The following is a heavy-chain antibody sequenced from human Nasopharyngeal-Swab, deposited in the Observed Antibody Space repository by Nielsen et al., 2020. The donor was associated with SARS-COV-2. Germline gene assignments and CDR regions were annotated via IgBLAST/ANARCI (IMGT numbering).Heavy chain of an antibody. Sequence: GGSLRLSCAASGFTFDDYAMHWVRQAPGKGLEWVSGISWNSDSIGYADSVKGRFTISRDNAKNSLYLQMNSLRAEDTALYYCAKDSSRLTMIVASGYYFDYWGQGTLVTVSS. J-gene: IGHJ4*02. V-gene: IGHV3-9*01. D-gene: IGHD3-22*01. CDR1: GFTFDDYA. CDR2: ISWNSDSI. CDR3: AKDSSRLTMIVASGYYFDY.